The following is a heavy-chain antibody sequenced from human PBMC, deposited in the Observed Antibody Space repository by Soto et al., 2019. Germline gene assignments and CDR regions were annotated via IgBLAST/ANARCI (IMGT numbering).Heavy chain of an antibody. V-gene: IGHV3-23*01. CDR3: AKDRQQLVRPGNWFDP. D-gene: IGHD6-13*01. CDR2: ISGSGGST. J-gene: IGHJ5*02. CDR1: GFTLSNYA. Sequence: EVQLLESGGGLVQPGGSLRLSCVASGFTLSNYAMSWVRQAPGKGLEWVSGISGSGGSTYYADSVKGRFTISRDNSKNTLYLEMNSLRAEDTAVYYCAKDRQQLVRPGNWFDPWGQGTLVTVSS.